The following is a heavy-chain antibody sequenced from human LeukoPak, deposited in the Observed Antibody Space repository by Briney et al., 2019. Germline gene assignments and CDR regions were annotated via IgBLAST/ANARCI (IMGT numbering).Heavy chain of an antibody. CDR1: GGSISSYY. J-gene: IGHJ4*02. CDR2: IYYSGST. Sequence: SETLSLTCTVSGGSISSYYWSWIRQPPGKGLEWIGYIYYSGSTNYNPSLKSRATISVDTSKNQFSLNLSSVTAADTAVYYCARGGGYSGYDFGYWGQGTLVTVSS. CDR3: ARGGGYSGYDFGY. D-gene: IGHD5-12*01. V-gene: IGHV4-59*01.